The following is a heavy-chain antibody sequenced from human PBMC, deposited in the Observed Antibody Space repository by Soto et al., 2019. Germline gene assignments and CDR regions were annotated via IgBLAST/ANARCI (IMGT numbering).Heavy chain of an antibody. CDR2: INHSGST. V-gene: IGHV4-34*01. D-gene: IGHD3-10*01. J-gene: IGHJ4*02. CDR3: ARGLWIGY. CDR1: GGSFSGYY. Sequence: SETLSLTCAVYGGSFSGYYWSWIRQPPGKGLEWIGEINHSGSTNYNPSLKSRVTISVDTSKNQFSLKLSSVTAADTAVYYCARGLWIGYWGQGTLVTVS.